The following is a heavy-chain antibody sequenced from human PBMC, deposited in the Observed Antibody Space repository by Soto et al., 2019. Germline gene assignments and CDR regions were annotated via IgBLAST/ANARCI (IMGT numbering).Heavy chain of an antibody. CDR2: INTDGSNT. V-gene: IGHV3-74*01. J-gene: IGHJ5*02. D-gene: IGHD2-15*01. CDR1: GLTFNRYW. CDR3: AREFCSGGNCYTYYFDP. Sequence: GGSLRLSCAASGLTFNRYWMHWVRHAPGKGLVWVSHINTDGSNTNYADSVKGRFTISRDNAKSTLFLQMNSLRDEDTAVYYCAREFCSGGNCYTYYFDPWGQGIPITVSS.